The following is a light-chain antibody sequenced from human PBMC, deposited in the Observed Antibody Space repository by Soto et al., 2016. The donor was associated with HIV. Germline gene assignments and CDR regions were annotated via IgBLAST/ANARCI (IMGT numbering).Light chain of an antibody. CDR3: QVWDVSSDLVV. Sequence: SYVLPQPPSVSVAPGKTARITCGGNDIGSKSVHWYQQKPGQAPVLVVYDDDDRPSGIPERFSGSNSGNTATLTISRVEAGDEADYYCQVWDVSSDLVVFGGGTKLTVL. CDR2: DDD. CDR1: DIGSKS. J-gene: IGLJ2*01. V-gene: IGLV3-21*03.